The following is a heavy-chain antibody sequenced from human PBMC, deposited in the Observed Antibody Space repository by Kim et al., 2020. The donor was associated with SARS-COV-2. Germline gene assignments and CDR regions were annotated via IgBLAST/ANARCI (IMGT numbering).Heavy chain of an antibody. J-gene: IGHJ2*01. D-gene: IGHD6-13*01. CDR1: GFTFSSYG. Sequence: GGSLRLSCAASGFTFSSYGMHWVRQAPGKGLEWVAVISYDGSNKYYADSVKGRFTISRDNSKNTLYLQMDSLRAEDTAVYYCAKPRVAAARWYFDLWGRGTLVTVSS. CDR3: AKPRVAAARWYFDL. V-gene: IGHV3-30*18. CDR2: ISYDGSNK.